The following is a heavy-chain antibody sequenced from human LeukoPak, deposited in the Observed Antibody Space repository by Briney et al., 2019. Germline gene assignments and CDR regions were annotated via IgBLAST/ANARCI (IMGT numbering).Heavy chain of an antibody. CDR2: INHSGST. CDR3: ARRHTRDNWFDP. V-gene: IGHV4-34*01. CDR1: GGSISSYY. Sequence: TPSETLSLTCTVSGGSISSYYWSWIRQPPGKGLEWIGEINHSGSTNYNPSLKSRVTISVDTSKNQFSLKLSSVTAADTAVYYCARRHTRDNWFDPWGQGTLVTVSS. J-gene: IGHJ5*02. D-gene: IGHD6-6*01.